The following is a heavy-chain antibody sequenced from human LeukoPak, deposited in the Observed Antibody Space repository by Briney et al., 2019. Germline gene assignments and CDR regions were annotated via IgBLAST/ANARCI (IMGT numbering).Heavy chain of an antibody. Sequence: SETLSLTCTASGFSFSSYYLSWIRQPPGKGLEWIGYIYYSGSTNYNPSLKSRVTISVDTSKSQFSLKLSSVTAADTAVYYCARLGDWFDPWGQGTLVTVSS. CDR2: IYYSGST. CDR1: GFSFSSYY. CDR3: ARLGDWFDP. V-gene: IGHV4-59*08. J-gene: IGHJ5*02.